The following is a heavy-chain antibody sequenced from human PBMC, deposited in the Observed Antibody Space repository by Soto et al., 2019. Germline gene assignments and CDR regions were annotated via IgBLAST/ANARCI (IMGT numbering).Heavy chain of an antibody. V-gene: IGHV3-9*01. Sequence: EVQLVESGGGLVQPGRSLRLSCAASGFTFDDYAMHWVRQAPGKGLEWVSGISWNRGGIAYADSVKGRFTISRDNAKNSLYLQMNSLRTDDTALYYCAKDICSSGGCYEDYYYYMDVWGKGTTVTVSS. CDR3: AKDICSSGGCYEDYYYYMDV. J-gene: IGHJ6*03. CDR1: GFTFDDYA. CDR2: ISWNRGGI. D-gene: IGHD2-2*01.